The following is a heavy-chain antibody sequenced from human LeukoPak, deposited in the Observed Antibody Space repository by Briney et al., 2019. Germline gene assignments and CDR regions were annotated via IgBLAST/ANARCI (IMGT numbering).Heavy chain of an antibody. CDR1: GGSFSGYY. Sequence: SETLSLTCAVYGGSFSGYYWSWIRQPPGKGLEWIGEINHSGSTNYNPSLKSRVTISVDTSKNQFSLKLSSVTAADTAVYYCARDAGHMKTIRSIDYWGQGTLVTVSS. CDR3: ARDAGHMKTIRSIDY. V-gene: IGHV4-34*01. D-gene: IGHD2-21*01. CDR2: INHSGST. J-gene: IGHJ4*02.